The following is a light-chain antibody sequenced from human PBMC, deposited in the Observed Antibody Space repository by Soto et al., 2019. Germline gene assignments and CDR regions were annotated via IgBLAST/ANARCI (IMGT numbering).Light chain of an antibody. CDR2: DVF. CDR3: QQYYSYPLT. Sequence: DIQMTQSPSTLSASVGDRVTITCRASQSFSTWLAWYQQKPGKAPKLLIYDVFSLASGVPSRFSGSGSGTYFTLTISSLQPDDFATYYCQQYYSYPLTFGGGTTVEIK. V-gene: IGKV1-5*01. CDR1: QSFSTW. J-gene: IGKJ4*01.